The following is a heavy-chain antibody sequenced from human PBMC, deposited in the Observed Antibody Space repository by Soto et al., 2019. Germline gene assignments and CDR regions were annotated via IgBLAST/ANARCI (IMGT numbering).Heavy chain of an antibody. CDR3: ARLSPYGDYGDYYGMDV. Sequence: GESLKISCKGSGYSFTSYWISWVRQIPGKGLEWMGRIDSSDAYTNYSPSFQGHVNISADKSISTAYLQWSSLKASDTAMYYCARLSPYGDYGDYYGMDVWGQGTTVTVSS. J-gene: IGHJ6*02. CDR1: GYSFTSYW. CDR2: IDSSDAYT. D-gene: IGHD4-17*01. V-gene: IGHV5-10-1*01.